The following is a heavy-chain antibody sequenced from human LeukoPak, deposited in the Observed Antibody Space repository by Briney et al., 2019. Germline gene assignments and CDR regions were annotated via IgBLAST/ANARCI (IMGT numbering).Heavy chain of an antibody. Sequence: GASVKVSCKTSGSSFNTYGITWVRQAPGLGLEWMGWINVNKKYAQKFQGRVTMTTDTSTSTAYMELRSLRSDGTAVYYCARAPRCNTDSCNSWFDPWGQGTLVTVSS. CDR3: ARAPRCNTDSCNSWFDP. D-gene: IGHD2/OR15-2a*01. CDR2: INVNK. CDR1: GSSFNTYG. V-gene: IGHV1-18*01. J-gene: IGHJ5*02.